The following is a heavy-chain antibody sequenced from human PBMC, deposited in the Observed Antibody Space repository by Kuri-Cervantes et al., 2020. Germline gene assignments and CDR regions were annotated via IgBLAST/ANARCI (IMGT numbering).Heavy chain of an antibody. J-gene: IGHJ4*02. CDR1: GFTFSSYG. Sequence: GESLKISCAASGFTFSSYGMHWVRQAPGKGLEWVAFIRYDGSNTYYADSVKGRFTISRDNSKNTLYLQMNSLRAEDTAVYYCAKEAWYSSGWYLNYWGQGTLVTVSS. V-gene: IGHV3-30*02. CDR3: AKEAWYSSGWYLNY. D-gene: IGHD6-19*01. CDR2: IRYDGSNT.